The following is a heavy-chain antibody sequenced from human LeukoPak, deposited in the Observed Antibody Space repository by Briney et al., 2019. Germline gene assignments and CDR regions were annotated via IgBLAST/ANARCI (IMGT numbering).Heavy chain of an antibody. Sequence: ASVKVSCKVSGYTFTGYYMHWVRQAPGQGLEWMGWINPNSGGTNYAQKLQGRVTMTTDTSTSTAYMELRSLRSDDTAVYYCARTTAIVSKDDNSPLTDAFDIWGQGTMVTVSS. D-gene: IGHD5-18*01. CDR1: GYTFTGYY. CDR2: INPNSGGT. J-gene: IGHJ3*02. V-gene: IGHV1-2*02. CDR3: ARTTAIVSKDDNSPLTDAFDI.